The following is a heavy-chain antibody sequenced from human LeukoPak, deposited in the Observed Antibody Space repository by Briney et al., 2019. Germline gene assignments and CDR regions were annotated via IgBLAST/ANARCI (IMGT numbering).Heavy chain of an antibody. CDR1: GGSFSGYY. V-gene: IGHV4-34*01. J-gene: IGHJ4*02. Sequence: SETLSLTCAVYGGSFSGYYWSWIRQPPGKGLEWIGEINHSGSTNYNPSLKSRVTISVDTSKNQFSLKLSSVTAADTAVYYCARVFLDSSGTFDYWGQGTLVTVSS. CDR3: ARVFLDSSGTFDY. CDR2: INHSGST. D-gene: IGHD6-25*01.